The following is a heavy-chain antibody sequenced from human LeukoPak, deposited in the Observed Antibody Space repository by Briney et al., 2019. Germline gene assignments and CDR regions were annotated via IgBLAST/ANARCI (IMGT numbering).Heavy chain of an antibody. J-gene: IGHJ4*02. CDR1: GGSISSSSYY. CDR2: IYYSGST. Sequence: PSETLSLTCTVSGGSISSSSYYWGWIRQPPGKGLEWIGSIYYSGSTYYNPSLKSRVTISVDTSKNQFSLKLSSVTAADTAVYYCARARLQIPFDYWGQGTLVTVSS. V-gene: IGHV4-39*07. D-gene: IGHD5-24*01. CDR3: ARARLQIPFDY.